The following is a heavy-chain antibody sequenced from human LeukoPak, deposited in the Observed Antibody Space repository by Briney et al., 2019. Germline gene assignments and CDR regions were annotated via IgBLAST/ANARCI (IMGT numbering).Heavy chain of an antibody. V-gene: IGHV3-53*01. CDR1: GFTFSSYS. CDR2: IYSGGST. D-gene: IGHD3-16*01. Sequence: GGSLRLSCAASGFTFSSYSMNWVRQAPGKGLEWVSVIYSGGSTYYADSVKGRFTISRDNSKNTLYLQMNSLRAEDTAVYYCARDLGAGYNWFDPWGQGTLVTVSS. CDR3: ARDLGAGYNWFDP. J-gene: IGHJ5*02.